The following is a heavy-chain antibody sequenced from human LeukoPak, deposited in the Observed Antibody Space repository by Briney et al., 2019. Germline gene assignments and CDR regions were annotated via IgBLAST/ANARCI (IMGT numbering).Heavy chain of an antibody. D-gene: IGHD3-22*01. CDR2: INHSGST. CDR3: ARGRGYYDSSGYYYFDY. V-gene: IGHV4-34*01. CDR1: GGSFSGHY. Sequence: SETLSLTCAVYGGSFSGHYWSWIRQPPGKGLEWIGEINHSGSTNYNPSLKSRVTISVDTSKNQFSLKLSSVTAADTAVYYCARGRGYYDSSGYYYFDYWGQGTLVTVSS. J-gene: IGHJ4*02.